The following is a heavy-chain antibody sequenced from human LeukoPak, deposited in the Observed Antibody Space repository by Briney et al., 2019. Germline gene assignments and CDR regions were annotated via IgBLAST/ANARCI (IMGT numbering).Heavy chain of an antibody. V-gene: IGHV4-59*01. D-gene: IGHD3-3*01. CDR3: ARGERQPSGYYYYFDY. CDR1: GGSISGFY. Sequence: SETLSLTCTVSGGSISGFYWSWIRQPPGKGLEWIGYISYSGNTNYIPSLKSRVTISVDTSKNQFSLKLNSVTAADTAVYYCARGERQPSGYYYYFDYWGQGTLVPVSS. CDR2: ISYSGNT. J-gene: IGHJ4*02.